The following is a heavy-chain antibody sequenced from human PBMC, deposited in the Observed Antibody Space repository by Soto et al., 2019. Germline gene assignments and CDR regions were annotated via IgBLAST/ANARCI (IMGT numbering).Heavy chain of an antibody. Sequence: QVQLVESGGGVVQPGRSLRLSCAASGFTFSTYAMHWVRQAPGKGLAWVAIISYHGSNKYYADSVKGRFTISRDDPNNTLYLQMNSLRPEDTAVYYCARDLPQYCSAGSCYPDSWGQGTLVTVS. J-gene: IGHJ4*02. CDR2: ISYHGSNK. CDR3: ARDLPQYCSAGSCYPDS. V-gene: IGHV3-30-3*01. D-gene: IGHD2-15*01. CDR1: GFTFSTYA.